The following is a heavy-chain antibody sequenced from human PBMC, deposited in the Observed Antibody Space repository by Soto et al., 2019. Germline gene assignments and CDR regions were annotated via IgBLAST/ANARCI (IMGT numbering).Heavy chain of an antibody. CDR3: ARDRRNDYGDPYYFDY. D-gene: IGHD4-17*01. V-gene: IGHV4-31*03. CDR1: GGSISSGGYY. J-gene: IGHJ4*02. Sequence: QVQLQESGPGLVKPSQTLSLTCTVSGGSISSGGYYWSWIRQHPGKGLEWIGYIYYSGSTYYNPSLKSRVTISVDTSKNQFSLKLSSVTAADTAVYYCARDRRNDYGDPYYFDYWGQGTLVTVSS. CDR2: IYYSGST.